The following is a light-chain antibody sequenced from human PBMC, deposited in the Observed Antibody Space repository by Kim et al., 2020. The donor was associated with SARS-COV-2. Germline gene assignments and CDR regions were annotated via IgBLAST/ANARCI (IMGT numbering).Light chain of an antibody. V-gene: IGLV3-19*01. J-gene: IGLJ2*01. Sequence: SSELTQDPAVSVALGQTVRITCQGDLRSYYASWYQQKPGQAPVLVIYGKNNRPSGIPDRFSGSSSGNTASLTITGAQAEDEADYYCNSRDSSGNHVVFGGGTQLTVL. CDR2: GKN. CDR3: NSRDSSGNHVV. CDR1: LRSYY.